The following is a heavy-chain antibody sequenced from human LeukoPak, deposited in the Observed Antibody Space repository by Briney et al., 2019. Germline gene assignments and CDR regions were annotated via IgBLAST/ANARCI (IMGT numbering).Heavy chain of an antibody. V-gene: IGHV4-39*01. D-gene: IGHD3-22*01. CDR3: ARHEVPGGSVGVVDTYYYDSSGYFGNFDY. Sequence: PSETLSLTCTVSGDSISSSTFYWGWIRQPPGMGLEWIGSLYFTGSTYYNPSLKSRVTISVDTSKNQFSLKLSSVTAADTAVYYCARHEVPGGSVGVVDTYYYDSSGYFGNFDYLGRGTLVTVSS. CDR1: GDSISSSTFY. CDR2: LYFTGST. J-gene: IGHJ4*02.